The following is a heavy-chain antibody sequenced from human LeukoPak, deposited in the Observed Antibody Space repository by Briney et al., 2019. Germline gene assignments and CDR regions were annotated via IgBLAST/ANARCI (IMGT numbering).Heavy chain of an antibody. V-gene: IGHV4-34*01. D-gene: IGHD6-13*01. CDR3: ARPKYSSSSYYFDY. J-gene: IGHJ4*02. CDR2: INHSGST. Sequence: SETQSLTCAVYGGSFSGYYWSWIRQPPGKGLEWIGEINHSGSTNYNPSLKSRVTISVDTSKNQFSLKLSSVTAADTAVYYCARPKYSSSSYYFDYWGQGTLVTVSS. CDR1: GGSFSGYY.